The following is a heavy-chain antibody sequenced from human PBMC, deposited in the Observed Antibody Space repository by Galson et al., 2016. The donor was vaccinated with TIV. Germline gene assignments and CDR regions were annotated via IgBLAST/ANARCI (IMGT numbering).Heavy chain of an antibody. D-gene: IGHD4-17*01. J-gene: IGHJ4*02. CDR2: MFHTGSH. CDR1: GASIDSYY. Sequence: ETLSLTCTVSGASIDSYYWNWIRQPPGKGLEWIGYMFHTGSHNYNPSLKSRVTISADTSKNQFSLKLTSVTAADTAVYYCARGGTATTPPGFDFWGQGSLVAVSS. CDR3: ARGGTATTPPGFDF. V-gene: IGHV4-59*01.